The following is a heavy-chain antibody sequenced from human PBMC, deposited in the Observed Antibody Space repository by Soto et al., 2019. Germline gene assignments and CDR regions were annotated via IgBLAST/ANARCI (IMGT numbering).Heavy chain of an antibody. CDR2: ISAYNGNT. Sequence: ASVKVSCKASGYTFTSYGISWVRQAPGQGLEWMGWISAYNGNTNYAQKLQGRVTMTTDTSTSTAYMELRSLRSDDTAVYYCACVGIVGAYFFRLYYGMDVWGQGTTVTVSS. CDR3: ACVGIVGAYFFRLYYGMDV. D-gene: IGHD1-26*01. J-gene: IGHJ6*02. CDR1: GYTFTSYG. V-gene: IGHV1-18*01.